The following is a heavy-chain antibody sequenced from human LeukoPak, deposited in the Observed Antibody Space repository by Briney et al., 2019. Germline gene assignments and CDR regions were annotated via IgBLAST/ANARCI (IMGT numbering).Heavy chain of an antibody. V-gene: IGHV4-59*01. CDR2: IYYTGTT. CDR1: SGSITSYY. CDR3: AGAPNRHFFDY. Sequence: SETLSLTCTVSSGSITSYYWSWIRQPPGKGLEYIGHIYYTGTTDYNPSLKSRVTMSVDTSKNQFSLRLISVTASDTAVYFCAGAPNRHFFDYWGHRTLVAASS. J-gene: IGHJ4*01.